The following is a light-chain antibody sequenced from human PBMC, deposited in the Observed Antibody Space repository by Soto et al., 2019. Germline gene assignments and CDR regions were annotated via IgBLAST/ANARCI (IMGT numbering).Light chain of an antibody. J-gene: IGKJ4*01. V-gene: IGKV1-5*01. CDR3: QQYGSSPLT. CDR2: AAS. Sequence: DIQMKQSTSTLSASVGDRVTITCRASQTISIWLAWYQQKPGKAPKLLIYAASSLQSGVPSRFSGSGSGTDFTLTISRLEPEDFAVYYCQQYGSSPLTFGGGTMVDIK. CDR1: QTISIW.